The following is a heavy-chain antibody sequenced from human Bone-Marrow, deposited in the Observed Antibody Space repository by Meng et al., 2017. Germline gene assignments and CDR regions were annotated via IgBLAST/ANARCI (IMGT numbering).Heavy chain of an antibody. J-gene: IGHJ4*02. CDR1: GFIFSNYE. CDR2: ISSRCGTI. Sequence: GESLKISCAASGFIFSNYEMNWVRQAPGRWLEWLSYISSRCGTIYYADSVKGRFTISRDNAKNSLYLQMNSLRAEDTAVYYFARDVQVGAPKWGQGTLVTVSS. CDR3: ARDVQVGAPK. V-gene: IGHV3-48*03. D-gene: IGHD1-26*01.